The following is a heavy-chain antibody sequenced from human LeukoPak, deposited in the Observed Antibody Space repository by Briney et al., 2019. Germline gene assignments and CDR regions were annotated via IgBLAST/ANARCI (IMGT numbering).Heavy chain of an antibody. Sequence: PSETLSLTCTASGGSISSYYWSWIRQPPGKGLEWIGFIYYSGSNNYNPSLKSRVTISVDTTKNKISLKLSSVLAADTAVYYCARPWYYYSSGSYFPSYYYYYMDVWGKGTTVTISS. CDR1: GGSISSYY. D-gene: IGHD3-10*01. V-gene: IGHV4-59*01. CDR3: ARPWYYYSSGSYFPSYYYYYMDV. CDR2: IYYSGSN. J-gene: IGHJ6*03.